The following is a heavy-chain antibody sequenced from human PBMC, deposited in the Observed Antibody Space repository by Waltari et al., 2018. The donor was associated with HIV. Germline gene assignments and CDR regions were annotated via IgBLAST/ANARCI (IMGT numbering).Heavy chain of an antibody. CDR2: RSYSGSP. CDR3: ARSFSGYSNYFDP. D-gene: IGHD4-4*01. J-gene: IGHJ5*02. V-gene: IGHV4-39*01. Sequence: QLQLQESGPGLVKSSETLSLTCTVSGGSMTSSSYYWGWIRQPPGKGLEWIGSRSYSGSPYNNASLRSRLTISVDTSKNQFSLKLTSVTAADTAMYYCARSFSGYSNYFDPWGQGTLVTVSS. CDR1: GGSMTSSSYY.